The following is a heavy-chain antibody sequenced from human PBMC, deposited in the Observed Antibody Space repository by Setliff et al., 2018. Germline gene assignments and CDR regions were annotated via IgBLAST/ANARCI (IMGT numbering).Heavy chain of an antibody. CDR3: TFARDGYDVFDI. CDR2: IRGRTDNYAT. J-gene: IGHJ3*02. V-gene: IGHV3-73*01. Sequence: GGSLRLSCAASGFSFSGSAVYWVRRASVKGLEWIGRIRGRTDNYATAYAASVRGRFPISRDDSKNTAYLQMNSLKTEDTAVYYCTFARDGYDVFDIWGQGTMVTVSS. CDR1: GFSFSGSA. D-gene: IGHD5-18*01.